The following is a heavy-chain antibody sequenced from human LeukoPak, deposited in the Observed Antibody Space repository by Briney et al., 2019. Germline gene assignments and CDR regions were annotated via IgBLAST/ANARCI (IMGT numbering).Heavy chain of an antibody. CDR2: IKQDGSEK. V-gene: IGHV3-7*01. J-gene: IGHJ4*02. D-gene: IGHD5-18*01. Sequence: GGSLRLSCAASGFTFSSYWMSWVRQAPGKGLEWVANIKQDGSEKYYVDSVKGRFTISRDNAKNSLYLQMNSLRAEDTAVYYCARMTAFVDTAMDKTKYYFDYWGQGTLVTVSS. CDR3: ARMTAFVDTAMDKTKYYFDY. CDR1: GFTFSSYW.